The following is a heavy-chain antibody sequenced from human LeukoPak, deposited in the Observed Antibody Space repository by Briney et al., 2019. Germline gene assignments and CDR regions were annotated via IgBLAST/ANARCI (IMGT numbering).Heavy chain of an antibody. CDR2: VYYGGST. CDR3: ARNGGAYSYET. CDR1: GGSISSSSYY. J-gene: IGHJ4*02. D-gene: IGHD5-18*01. V-gene: IGHV4-61*05. Sequence: SETLSLTCTVSGGSISSSSYYWGWIRQPPGKGLEWIGYVYYGGSTTCNPSLESRVTISLDTSKNQFSLRLTSVTAADTAVYYCARNGGAYSYETWGQGTLVTVSS.